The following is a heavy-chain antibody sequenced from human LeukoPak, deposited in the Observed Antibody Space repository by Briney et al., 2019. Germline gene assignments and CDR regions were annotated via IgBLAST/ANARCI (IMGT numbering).Heavy chain of an antibody. Sequence: SETLSLTCTVSGGSIGSYYWSWIRQPPGKGLEWIGYIYYSGSTNYNPSLKSRVTISVDTSKNQFSLKLSSVTAADTAVYYCARGGYYYDSDAFDIWGQGTMVTVSS. CDR2: IYYSGST. CDR1: GGSIGSYY. V-gene: IGHV4-59*01. J-gene: IGHJ3*02. CDR3: ARGGYYYDSDAFDI. D-gene: IGHD3-22*01.